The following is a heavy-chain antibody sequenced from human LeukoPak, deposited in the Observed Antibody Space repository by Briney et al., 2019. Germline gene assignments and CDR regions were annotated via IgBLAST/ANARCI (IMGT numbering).Heavy chain of an antibody. CDR1: GGTFSSYA. CDR3: ARGGNDRASIFY. D-gene: IGHD3-10*02. Sequence: ASVKVSCKASGGTFSSYAISWVRQAPGQGLEWMGGIIPIFGTANYAQKFQDRVTISTDESTSTAHMELSSLRSEDTAVYYCARGGNDRASIFYWGQGTLVTVSS. CDR2: IIPIFGTA. J-gene: IGHJ4*02. V-gene: IGHV1-69*05.